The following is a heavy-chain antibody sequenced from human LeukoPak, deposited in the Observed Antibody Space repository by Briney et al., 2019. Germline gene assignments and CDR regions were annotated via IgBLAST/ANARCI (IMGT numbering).Heavy chain of an antibody. CDR1: GFTFSSYS. V-gene: IGHV3-21*04. CDR3: AKYASNYYYYYMDV. CDR2: ISSRSTYI. J-gene: IGHJ6*03. Sequence: GGSLRLSCAASGFTFSSYSMNWVRQAPGKGLEWVSSISSRSTYIYHADSVKGRFTISRDNAKNSLFLQMNSLRAEDTALYYCAKYASNYYYYYMDVWGEGTTVTVSS.